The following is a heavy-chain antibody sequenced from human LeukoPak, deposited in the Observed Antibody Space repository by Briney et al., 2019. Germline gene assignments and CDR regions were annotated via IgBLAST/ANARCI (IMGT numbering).Heavy chain of an antibody. J-gene: IGHJ4*02. CDR2: ISWNSGSI. CDR3: AKDKEVATIPPWMD. Sequence: GGSLRLSCAASGFTFDDYAMHWVRQAPGKGLEWVSGISWNSGSIGYADSVKGRFTISRDNSKNTLYLQMNSLRAEDTAVYYCAKDKEVATIPPWMDWGQGTLVTVSS. D-gene: IGHD5-12*01. V-gene: IGHV3-9*01. CDR1: GFTFDDYA.